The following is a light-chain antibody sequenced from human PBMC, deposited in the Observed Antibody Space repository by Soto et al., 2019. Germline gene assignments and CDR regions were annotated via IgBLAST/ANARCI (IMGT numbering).Light chain of an antibody. Sequence: QSALTQPASVSGSPGQSSTISSTGTSSDVGGYNYVSWYQQHPGKAPKLMIYEVSNRPSGVSNRFSGSKSGNTASLTISGLQAEDEADYYCSSYTSSSTPYVFGTGTKLTVL. J-gene: IGLJ1*01. CDR3: SSYTSSSTPYV. CDR2: EVS. V-gene: IGLV2-14*01. CDR1: SSDVGGYNY.